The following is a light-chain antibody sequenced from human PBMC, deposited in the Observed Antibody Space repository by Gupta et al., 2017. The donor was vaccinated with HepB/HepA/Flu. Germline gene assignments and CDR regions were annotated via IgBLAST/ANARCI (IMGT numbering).Light chain of an antibody. Sequence: QPVVPQAPSLTVSPGGPVTLTCTSSSGAVTSGHYANWVQQKPGQALRGLIYSNSNKYAWTPARFSVSISGGKAALTLSGVQPDDEADYYCLLDNGGIEWVFGTGTKVTVL. CDR2: SNS. CDR1: SGAVTSGHY. CDR3: LLDNGGIEWV. V-gene: IGLV7-43*01. J-gene: IGLJ1*01.